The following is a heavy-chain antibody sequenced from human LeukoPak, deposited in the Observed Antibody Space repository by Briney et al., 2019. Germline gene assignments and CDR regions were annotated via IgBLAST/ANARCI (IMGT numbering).Heavy chain of an antibody. CDR3: ARDALPSPYSGSPPTWFDP. Sequence: ASVKVSCKASGYTFTSYYMHWVRQAPGQGLEWMGIINPSGGSTSYAQKFQGRVTMTRDMSTSTVYMELSSLRSEDTAVYYCARDALPSPYSGSPPTWFDPWGQGTLVTVSS. CDR1: GYTFTSYY. J-gene: IGHJ5*02. D-gene: IGHD1-26*01. V-gene: IGHV1-46*01. CDR2: INPSGGST.